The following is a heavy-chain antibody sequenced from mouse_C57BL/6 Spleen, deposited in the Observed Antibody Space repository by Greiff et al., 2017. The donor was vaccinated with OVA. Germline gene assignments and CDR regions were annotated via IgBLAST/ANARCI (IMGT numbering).Heavy chain of an antibody. CDR2: ISSGGSYT. CDR1: GFTFSSYG. J-gene: IGHJ2*01. Sequence: EVKLVESGGDLVKPGGSLKLSCAASGFTFSSYGMSWVRQTPDKRLEWVATISSGGSYTYYPDSVKGRFTISRDNAKNTLYLQMSSLKSEDTAMYYCARQEGSPLRLYFDYWGQGTTLTVSS. D-gene: IGHD1-2*01. CDR3: ARQEGSPLRLYFDY. V-gene: IGHV5-6*02.